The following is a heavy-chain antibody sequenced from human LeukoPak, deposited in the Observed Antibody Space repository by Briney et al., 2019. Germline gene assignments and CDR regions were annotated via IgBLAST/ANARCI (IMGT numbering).Heavy chain of an antibody. J-gene: IGHJ4*02. CDR2: ITRSGST. Sequence: PSETLSLTCAVSGYSISSGYYWGWIRQPPGKGLEWIGSITRSGSTYYNASLRSRVTISVDTSKNQFSLKVNSVTATDTAVYFCARGVEDDVYWGQGTLVIVSS. V-gene: IGHV4-38-2*01. CDR3: ARGVEDDVY. D-gene: IGHD1-1*01. CDR1: GYSISSGYY.